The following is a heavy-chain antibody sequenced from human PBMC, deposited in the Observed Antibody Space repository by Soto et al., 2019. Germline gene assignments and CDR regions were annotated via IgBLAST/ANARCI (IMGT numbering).Heavy chain of an antibody. D-gene: IGHD6-13*01. CDR2: IIPIFGTA. CDR1: GGRFSSYA. V-gene: IGHV1-69*13. Sequence: SSVQVSCKASGGRFSSYAISWVRQAPGQGLEWMGGIIPIFGTANYAQKFQGRVTITADESTSTAYMELSSLRSEDTAVYYCARSRAAVDNYYYYYGMDVWGQGTTVTVSS. CDR3: ARSRAAVDNYYYYYGMDV. J-gene: IGHJ6*02.